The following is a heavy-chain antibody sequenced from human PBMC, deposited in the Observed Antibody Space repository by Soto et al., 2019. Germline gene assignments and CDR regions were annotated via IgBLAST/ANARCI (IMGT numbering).Heavy chain of an antibody. CDR3: ARASQMVINPYYYSMDV. Sequence: ASVKVSCKASGYTFNRYYIHWVRQAPGPGLEWLGWINPHTGGTSYAQKFQGRVTMTSDTSVSTASVELSRLRSDDTAVYYCARASQMVINPYYYSMDVWGQGTTVTVSS. V-gene: IGHV1-2*02. CDR2: INPHTGGT. D-gene: IGHD3-22*01. CDR1: GYTFNRYY. J-gene: IGHJ6*02.